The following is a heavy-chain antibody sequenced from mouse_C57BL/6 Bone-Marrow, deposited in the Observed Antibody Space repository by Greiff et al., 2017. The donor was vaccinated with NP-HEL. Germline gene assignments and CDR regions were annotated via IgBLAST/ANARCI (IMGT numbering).Heavy chain of an antibody. CDR2: ISDGGSYT. V-gene: IGHV5-4*01. Sequence: EVQLVESGGGLVKPGGSLKLSCAASGFTFSSYAMSWVRQTPEKRLEWVATISDGGSYTYYPDNVKGRFTISRDNAKNNLYLQMSHLKSEDTAMYYCARKEPPRFAYWGQGTLVTVSA. CDR1: GFTFSSYA. J-gene: IGHJ3*01. CDR3: ARKEPPRFAY.